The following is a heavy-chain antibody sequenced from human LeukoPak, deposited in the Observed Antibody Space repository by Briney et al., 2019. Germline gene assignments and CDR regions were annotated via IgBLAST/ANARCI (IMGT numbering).Heavy chain of an antibody. Sequence: TETLSLTCAVYGGSFSGYYWSWIRQPPGKGLEWIGEINHSGSTNYNPSLKSRVTISVDTSKNQFSLKLSSVTAADTAVYYCARLDTAQYIDYWGQGTLVTVSS. V-gene: IGHV4-34*01. CDR2: INHSGST. CDR1: GGSFSGYY. D-gene: IGHD5-18*01. J-gene: IGHJ4*02. CDR3: ARLDTAQYIDY.